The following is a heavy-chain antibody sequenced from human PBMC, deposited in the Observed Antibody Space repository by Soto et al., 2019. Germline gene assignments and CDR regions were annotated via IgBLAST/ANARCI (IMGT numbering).Heavy chain of an antibody. J-gene: IGHJ1*01. V-gene: IGHV3-30*18. Sequence: QVQLVESGGGVVQPGRSLRLSCAASGFTFSTYGIHWVRQAPGKGLEWVALISNDGSDKYYADSLKGRFTISRDNSKNTLYLQMNSLRAEDTAVYYCAKTFGGEAAGDRYFQDWGQGTPVIVSS. CDR3: AKTFGGEAAGDRYFQD. CDR2: ISNDGSDK. CDR1: GFTFSTYG. D-gene: IGHD6-13*01.